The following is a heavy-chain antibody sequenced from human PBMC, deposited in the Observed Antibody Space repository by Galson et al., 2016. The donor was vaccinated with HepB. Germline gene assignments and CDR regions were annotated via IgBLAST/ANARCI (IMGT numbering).Heavy chain of an antibody. Sequence: SLRLSCAGSGFIFSNYDISWVRQAPGKGLEWVSSITKSGGDTYYADSVKGRFTISRDNSKNTLSLQMNGLSAGDTALYYCAKESGSLWFGETDYFDFWGQGALVTVSS. D-gene: IGHD3-10*01. CDR3: AKESGSLWFGETDYFDF. CDR1: GFIFSNYD. V-gene: IGHV3-23*01. CDR2: ITKSGGDT. J-gene: IGHJ4*02.